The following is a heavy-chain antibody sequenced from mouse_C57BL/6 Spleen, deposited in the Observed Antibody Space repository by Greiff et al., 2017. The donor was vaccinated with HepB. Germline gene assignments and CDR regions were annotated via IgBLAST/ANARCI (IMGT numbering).Heavy chain of an antibody. J-gene: IGHJ4*01. CDR3: VRHGHSHYYAMDY. CDR1: GFSFNTYA. Sequence: EVQLVESGGGLVQPKGSLKLSCAASGFSFNTYAMNWVRQAPGKGLEWVARIRSKSNNYATYYADSVKDRFTISRDDSESMLYLQMNNLKTEDTAMYYCVRHGHSHYYAMDYWGQGTSVTVSS. CDR2: IRSKSNNYAT. V-gene: IGHV10-1*01.